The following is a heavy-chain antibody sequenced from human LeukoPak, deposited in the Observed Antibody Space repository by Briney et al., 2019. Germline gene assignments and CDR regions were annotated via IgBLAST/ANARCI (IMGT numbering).Heavy chain of an antibody. CDR3: ARSHVDTALKVRKIFDY. Sequence: ASVKVSCKASGYTFTGYYMHWVRQAPGQGLEWMGWINPNSGGTNYAQKFQGRVTMTRDTSISTAYMELSRLRSDDTAVYYCARSHVDTALKVRKIFDYWGQGTLVTVSS. J-gene: IGHJ4*02. CDR1: GYTFTGYY. D-gene: IGHD5-18*01. CDR2: INPNSGGT. V-gene: IGHV1-2*02.